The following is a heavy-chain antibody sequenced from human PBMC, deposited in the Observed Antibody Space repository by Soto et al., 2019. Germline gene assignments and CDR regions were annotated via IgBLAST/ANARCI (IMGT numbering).Heavy chain of an antibody. V-gene: IGHV4-59*01. J-gene: IGHJ4*02. CDR3: ARAWNYYGSGSYYNFDY. CDR2: IYYSGST. Sequence: SETLSLTCTVSGGSISSYYWSWIRQPPGKGLEWIGYIYYSGSTSYNPSLKSRVTISVDTSKNQFSLKLSSVTAADTAVYYCARAWNYYGSGSYYNFDYWGQGTLVTVSS. CDR1: GGSISSYY. D-gene: IGHD3-10*01.